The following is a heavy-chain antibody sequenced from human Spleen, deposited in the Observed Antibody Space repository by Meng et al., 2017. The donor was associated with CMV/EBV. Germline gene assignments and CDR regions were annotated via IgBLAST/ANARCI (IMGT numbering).Heavy chain of an antibody. V-gene: IGHV1-69-2*01. Sequence: ISCKVSVYTFTDDYMHWVQQAPGKGLEWMGLVDPEDGETIYAEKFQGRVTITADTSTDTAYMELSSLRSEDTAVYYCAGDSRGIPFDPWGQGTLVTVSS. J-gene: IGHJ5*02. CDR3: AGDSRGIPFDP. D-gene: IGHD1-26*01. CDR2: VDPEDGET. CDR1: VYTFTDDY.